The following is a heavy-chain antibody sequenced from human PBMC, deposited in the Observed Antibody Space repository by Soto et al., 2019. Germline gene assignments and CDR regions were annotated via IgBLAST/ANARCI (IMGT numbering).Heavy chain of an antibody. CDR2: INAGNGNT. V-gene: IGHV1-3*01. Sequence: QVQLVQSGAEVKKPGASVRVSCKASGYTFSTYALHWVRQAPGQRLEWMGWINAGNGNTKYSHTFQGRVTFTRDTSASTAYMELSSLRSEDTAVFYCASPSFGSGNFYWGQGTLVTVSS. D-gene: IGHD3-10*01. CDR1: GYTFSTYA. CDR3: ASPSFGSGNFY. J-gene: IGHJ4*02.